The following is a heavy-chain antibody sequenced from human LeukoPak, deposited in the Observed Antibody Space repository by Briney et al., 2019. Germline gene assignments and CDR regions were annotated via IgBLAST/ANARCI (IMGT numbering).Heavy chain of an antibody. V-gene: IGHV3-74*03. J-gene: IGHJ4*02. D-gene: IGHD6-13*01. CDR2: ISSDGSST. CDR1: GFTFSSYY. CDR3: ARAGKYSSSWYDY. Sequence: GGSLRLSCAASGFTFSSYYMHWVRQAPGKGPVWVSRISSDGSSTKYADSVKGRSTISRDNAKNTLHVQMNSLRAEDTAVYYCARAGKYSSSWYDYWGQGTLVTVSS.